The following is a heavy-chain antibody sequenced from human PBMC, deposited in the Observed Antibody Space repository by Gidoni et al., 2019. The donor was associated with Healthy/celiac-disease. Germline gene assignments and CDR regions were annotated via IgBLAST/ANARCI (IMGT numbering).Heavy chain of an antibody. CDR1: GGSISSSNW. CDR2: IYHSGST. D-gene: IGHD3-10*01. Sequence: QVQLQESGPGLVKPSGTLSLTCAVSGGSISSSNWRSWVRQPPGKGLEWIGEIYHSGSTNYNPSLKSRVTISVDKSKNQFSLKLSSVTAADTAVYYCARMVGSGSYYKYYYYGMDVWGQGTTVTVSS. J-gene: IGHJ6*02. V-gene: IGHV4-4*02. CDR3: ARMVGSGSYYKYYYYGMDV.